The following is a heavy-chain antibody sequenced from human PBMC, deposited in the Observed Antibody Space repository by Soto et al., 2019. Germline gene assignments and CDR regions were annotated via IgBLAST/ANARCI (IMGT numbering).Heavy chain of an antibody. CDR2: MSHSGGT. CDR1: GGSISSSTKYY. D-gene: IGHD1-1*01. CDR3: VRVERGTATTVVAAFDI. V-gene: IGHV4-34*01. Sequence: QVQLQQWGAGLLKPSETLSLTCAVYGGSISSSTKYYWSWIRQPPGKGLEWIGEMSHSGGTHFNPSLRSRVTISVDTSKNQCSLEMTSVTAADTALYYCVRVERGTATTVVAAFDIWGTGTMVTVSS. J-gene: IGHJ3*02.